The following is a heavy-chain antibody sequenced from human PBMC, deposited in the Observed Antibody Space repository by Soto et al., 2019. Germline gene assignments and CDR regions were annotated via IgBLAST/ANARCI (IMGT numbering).Heavy chain of an antibody. D-gene: IGHD6-13*01. J-gene: IGHJ2*01. CDR3: ARDLRDISAAGISANWYFDL. Sequence: QVQLVESGGGLVKPGGSLRLSCAASGFTFSDYYMSWIRQAPGKGPEWVSYISSSSSYTKYADSVKGRFIVSRDNAKNSLYMRMNSLRAEDTAVYYCARDLRDISAAGISANWYFDLWGRGNLVTVSS. V-gene: IGHV3-11*06. CDR1: GFTFSDYY. CDR2: ISSSSSYT.